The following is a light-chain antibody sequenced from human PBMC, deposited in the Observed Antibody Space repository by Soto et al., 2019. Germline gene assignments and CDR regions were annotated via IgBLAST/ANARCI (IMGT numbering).Light chain of an antibody. CDR1: QSVSSY. V-gene: IGKV3-11*01. J-gene: IGKJ1*01. Sequence: EIVLTQSLATLSLSPGERATLSCRSSQSVSSYLAWYQQKPGQAPRLLIYDASNRATGIPARFSGSGSGTDFTLTISSLEPEDSAIYYCQQRSSWHTFGQGTKVDIK. CDR2: DAS. CDR3: QQRSSWHT.